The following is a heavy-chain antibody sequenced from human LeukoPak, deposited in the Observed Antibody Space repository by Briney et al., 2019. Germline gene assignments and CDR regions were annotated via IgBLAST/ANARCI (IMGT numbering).Heavy chain of an antibody. Sequence: GGSLRLSCVASGFTVSGNYMRWVRQAPGKGLEWVSVIYSGGNTYYADSVKGRFTISRDDSKNTLYLQMNSLRAEDTAVYYCAKDSGPYTSGYYGHWGQGTLVTVSS. CDR3: AKDSGPYTSGYYGH. CDR1: GFTVSGNY. J-gene: IGHJ4*02. V-gene: IGHV3-66*01. D-gene: IGHD3-22*01. CDR2: IYSGGNT.